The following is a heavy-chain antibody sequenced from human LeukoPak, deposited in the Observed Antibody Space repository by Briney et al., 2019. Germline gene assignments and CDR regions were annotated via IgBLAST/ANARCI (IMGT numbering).Heavy chain of an antibody. V-gene: IGHV1-69*13. Sequence: SVKVSCKAARGTFSSYAISWVRQAPGQRLEWMGGIIPIFGTANSPPKFQRRVTDTADESTSTAYMELSSLRSEDTAVYYCGRREVGGDIWFDPWGQGTLVTVSS. CDR1: RGTFSSYA. J-gene: IGHJ5*02. D-gene: IGHD1-26*01. CDR2: IIPIFGTA. CDR3: GRREVGGDIWFDP.